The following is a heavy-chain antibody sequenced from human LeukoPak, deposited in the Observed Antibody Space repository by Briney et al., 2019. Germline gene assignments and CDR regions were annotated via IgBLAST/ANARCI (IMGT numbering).Heavy chain of an antibody. D-gene: IGHD6-13*01. Sequence: ASVKVSCKVSGYSLTELSMHWVRQAPGKGLEWVGGFDPEDGETIYAQKFQGRVTMTEDTSKDTAYMELSSLRSEDTAVYYCAILVVTVLDPQLTPRPYSSSWGQGTLVTDPS. CDR2: FDPEDGET. V-gene: IGHV1-24*01. CDR3: AILVVTVLDPQLTPRPYSSS. J-gene: IGHJ4*02. CDR1: GYSLTELS.